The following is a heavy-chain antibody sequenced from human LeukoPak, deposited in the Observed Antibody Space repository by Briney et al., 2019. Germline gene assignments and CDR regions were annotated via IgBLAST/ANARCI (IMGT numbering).Heavy chain of an antibody. J-gene: IGHJ5*02. CDR1: DGSISSYY. CDR2: IFTSGWT. Sequence: SETLSLTCTVSDGSISSYYWSWVRQSPGKGLEWIGYIFTSGWTDYNPSLKSRVTMSVDTSKNQLSMELRFLTAADTAVYYCATSHDVKTAPYDLWGQGTLVTVSS. V-gene: IGHV4-4*09. D-gene: IGHD2-21*01. CDR3: ATSHDVKTAPYDL.